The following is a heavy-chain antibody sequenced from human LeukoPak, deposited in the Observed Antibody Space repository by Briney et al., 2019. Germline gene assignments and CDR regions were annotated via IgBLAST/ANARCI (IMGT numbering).Heavy chain of an antibody. J-gene: IGHJ3*02. Sequence: GESLKISCKGSGYSFTSYWIGWVRQMPGKGLEGMGIIYPGDSDTRYSPSFQGQFTISADKSISTAYLQWSSLKASDTAMYYCARLRDSSGYPDAFDIWGQGTMVTVSS. CDR3: ARLRDSSGYPDAFDI. V-gene: IGHV5-51*01. CDR2: IYPGDSDT. D-gene: IGHD3-22*01. CDR1: GYSFTSYW.